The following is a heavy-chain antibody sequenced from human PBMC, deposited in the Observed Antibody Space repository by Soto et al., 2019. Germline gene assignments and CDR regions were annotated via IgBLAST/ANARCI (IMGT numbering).Heavy chain of an antibody. V-gene: IGHV4-38-2*01. CDR3: AKKGYYPSGKINLFDS. Sequence: PSETLSLTCAVSGYSINSDYYWGWIRQPPGEGLEWIGSVDHSGRPYYSPSLRSRLTIFIDTSKNQFSLRLTSVTAADTAMYFCAKKGYYPSGKINLFDSWGPGTLVTVSS. CDR2: VDHSGRP. CDR1: GYSINSDYY. D-gene: IGHD3-10*01. J-gene: IGHJ4*02.